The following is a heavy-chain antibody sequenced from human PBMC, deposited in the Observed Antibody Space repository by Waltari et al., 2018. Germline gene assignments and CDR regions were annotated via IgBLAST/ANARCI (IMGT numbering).Heavy chain of an antibody. CDR3: AKAGFWSGYYLMINYYFDY. J-gene: IGHJ4*02. V-gene: IGHV3-23*01. CDR1: GFTFSSYA. D-gene: IGHD3-3*01. CDR2: ISGSGGRT. Sequence: EVQLLESGGGLVQPGGSLRLSCTASGFTFSSYAMSWVRQAPGKGLEWVSAISGSGGRTYDAESVKGRFTISLDNSKNTLYLQMNSLRAEDTAVYYCAKAGFWSGYYLMINYYFDYWGQGTLVTVSS.